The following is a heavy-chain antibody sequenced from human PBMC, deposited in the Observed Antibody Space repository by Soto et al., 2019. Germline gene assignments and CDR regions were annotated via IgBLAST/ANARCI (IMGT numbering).Heavy chain of an antibody. Sequence: QVQLQESGPGLVKPSQTLSLTCTVSGGSISSGDYFWSWIRQPPGKGLEWIGYIYYSGSTYYNPSLKSRVTRSDDTSKNQLSLKLSYVAAAVTAVYYCARVKAGVFYWGKGTLVTVFS. D-gene: IGHD6-13*01. CDR1: GGSISSGDYF. J-gene: IGHJ4*02. CDR3: ARVKAGVFY. CDR2: IYYSGST. V-gene: IGHV4-30-4*01.